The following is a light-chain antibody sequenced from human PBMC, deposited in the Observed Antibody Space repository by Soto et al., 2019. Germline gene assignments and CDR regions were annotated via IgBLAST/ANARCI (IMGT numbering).Light chain of an antibody. CDR1: QSVRSSY. CDR2: GAS. V-gene: IGKV3-20*01. J-gene: IGKJ4*01. CDR3: QHYGSPLT. Sequence: EIVLTQSPGTLSLSPGGRATLSCRASQSVRSSYLAWYQQRPGQAPRLLFFGASFRATGIPDRFSGSGSGTDFTLTISRLEPEDFAVYYCQHYGSPLTFGGGPKVDI.